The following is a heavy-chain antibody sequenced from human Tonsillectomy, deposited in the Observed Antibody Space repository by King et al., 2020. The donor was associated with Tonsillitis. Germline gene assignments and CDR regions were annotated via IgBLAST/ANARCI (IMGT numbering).Heavy chain of an antibody. CDR2: IRYDGSNK. Sequence: VQLVESGGGVVQPGGSLRLSCAASGFTFSSYGMHWVRQAPGKGLEWVAFIRYDGSNKFYPDSVKGRFTIPRDNSKNTLYLQMNSLRAEDTAVFYCAKDRTVTTMFFAGKFDYWGQGTLVTVSS. V-gene: IGHV3-30*02. CDR3: AKDRTVTTMFFAGKFDY. J-gene: IGHJ4*02. CDR1: GFTFSSYG. D-gene: IGHD1-7*01.